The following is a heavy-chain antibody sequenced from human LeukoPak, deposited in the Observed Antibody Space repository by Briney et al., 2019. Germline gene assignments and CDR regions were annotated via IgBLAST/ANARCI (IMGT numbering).Heavy chain of an antibody. CDR2: INHSGST. V-gene: IGHV4-34*01. CDR3: ARHPIQLWLPYYFDY. CDR1: GGSFSGYY. Sequence: SETLSLTCAVYGGSFSGYYWSWIRQPPGKGLEWIGEINHSGSTNYNPSLKSRVTISVDTSKNQFSLKLSSVTAADTAVYYSARHPIQLWLPYYFDYWGQGTLVTVSS. D-gene: IGHD5-18*01. J-gene: IGHJ4*02.